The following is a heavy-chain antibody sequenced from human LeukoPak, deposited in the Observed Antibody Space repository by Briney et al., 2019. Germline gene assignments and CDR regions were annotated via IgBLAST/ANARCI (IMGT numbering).Heavy chain of an antibody. CDR3: AGDSSGYYYYFDY. CDR2: ISSSGSTI. CDR1: GGSCSGYY. D-gene: IGHD3-22*01. Sequence: LSFTCAVYGGSCSGYYWSWIRQLPGKGLEWVSYISSSGSTIYYADSVTGRFTISRDNAKNSLYLQMNSLRAEDTAVYYCAGDSSGYYYYFDYWGQGTLVTVSS. J-gene: IGHJ4*02. V-gene: IGHV3-11*01.